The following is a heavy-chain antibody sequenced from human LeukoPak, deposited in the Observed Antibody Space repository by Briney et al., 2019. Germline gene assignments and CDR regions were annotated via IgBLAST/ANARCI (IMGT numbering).Heavy chain of an antibody. Sequence: PGGSLRLSCAASGSTVSSNYMSWVRQAPGKGLEWVSVIYSGGSTYYADSVKGRFTISRDTSKNTLYLQMNSLRAEDTAVYYCARDGPRAGRGVIFDDWGQGTLVTVSS. J-gene: IGHJ4*02. CDR3: ARDGPRAGRGVIFDD. CDR2: IYSGGST. V-gene: IGHV3-66*01. CDR1: GSTVSSNY. D-gene: IGHD3-10*01.